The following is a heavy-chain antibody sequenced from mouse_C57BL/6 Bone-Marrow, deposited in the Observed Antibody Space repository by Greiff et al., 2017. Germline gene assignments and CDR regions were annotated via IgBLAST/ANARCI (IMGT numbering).Heavy chain of an antibody. CDR3: AYYGSSDVYAMDY. V-gene: IGHV2-2*01. CDR1: GFSLTSSG. J-gene: IGHJ4*01. CDR2: IWSGGST. Sequence: QVQLKESGPGLVQPSQSLSITCTVSGFSLTSSGVHWVRQSPGKGLEWLGVIWSGGSTDYNAAFISRLSISKDNSKSQVFFKMNSLQADATAIYYCAYYGSSDVYAMDYWGQGTAVTVSA. D-gene: IGHD1-1*01.